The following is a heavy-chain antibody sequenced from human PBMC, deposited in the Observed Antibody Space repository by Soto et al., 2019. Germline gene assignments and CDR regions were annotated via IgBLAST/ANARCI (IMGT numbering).Heavy chain of an antibody. D-gene: IGHD5-12*01. CDR3: ATHRGRDGYNWAFFDF. V-gene: IGHV3-23*01. Sequence: QTGGSLRLSCAASGVTFSSYAMSWVRQAPGKGLEWVSAISGSGANTYYADSVKGRFTISRDNSKNTLYLQMNSLRAGDTAVYYCATHRGRDGYNWAFFDFWGQGALVTVSS. CDR1: GVTFSSYA. J-gene: IGHJ4*02. CDR2: ISGSGANT.